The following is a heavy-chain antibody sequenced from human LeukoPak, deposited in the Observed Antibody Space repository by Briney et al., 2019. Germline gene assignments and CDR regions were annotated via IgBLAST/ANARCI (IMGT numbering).Heavy chain of an antibody. Sequence: ASVKVSCKASGGTFSSYAISWVRQAPGQGLEWMGGIIPIFGTANYAQKFQGRVTITADESTSTAYMELSSLRSEDTAVYYCGYDSSGYYYLDYWGQGTLVTVSS. CDR2: IIPIFGTA. D-gene: IGHD3-22*01. CDR3: GYDSSGYYYLDY. J-gene: IGHJ4*02. V-gene: IGHV1-69*13. CDR1: GGTFSSYA.